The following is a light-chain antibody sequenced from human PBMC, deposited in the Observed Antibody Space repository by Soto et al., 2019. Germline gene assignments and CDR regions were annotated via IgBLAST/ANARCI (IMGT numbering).Light chain of an antibody. Sequence: IQLTQSPSSLSASVGDRVTITCRASQDIAIYLAWYQQKPGEAPKLLIYAASTLYGGVPSRFSGSGSGTEFSLTISSLQPEDFATYYCLCYITYPWTFGQGTKVDIK. CDR2: AAS. CDR1: QDIAIY. CDR3: LCYITYPWT. V-gene: IGKV1-9*01. J-gene: IGKJ1*01.